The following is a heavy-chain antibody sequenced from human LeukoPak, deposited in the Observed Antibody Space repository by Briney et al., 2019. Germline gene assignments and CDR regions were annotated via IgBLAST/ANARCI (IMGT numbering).Heavy chain of an antibody. CDR2: ISAYNGNT. V-gene: IGHV1-18*01. CDR3: ATDTVTTGVIGY. D-gene: IGHD4-17*01. J-gene: IGHJ4*02. CDR1: GYTFTSYG. Sequence: ASVKVSCKASGYTFTSYGISWVRQAPGQGLEWMGWISAYNGNTNYAQKLQGRVTMTEDTSTDTAYMELSSLRSEDTAVYYCATDTVTTGVIGYWGQGTLVTVSS.